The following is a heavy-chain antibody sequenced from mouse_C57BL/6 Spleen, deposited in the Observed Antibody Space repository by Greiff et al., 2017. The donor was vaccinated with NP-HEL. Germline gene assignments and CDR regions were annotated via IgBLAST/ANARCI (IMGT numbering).Heavy chain of an antibody. CDR2: IYPGDGDT. CDR1: GYAFSSYW. Sequence: QVQLQQSGAELVKPGASVKISCKASGYAFSSYWMNRVKQRPGKGLEWIGQIYPGDGDTNYNGKFKGKATLTADKSSSTAYMQLSSLTSEDSAVYFCARGGNYPYYFDYWGQGTTLTVSS. J-gene: IGHJ2*01. CDR3: ARGGNYPYYFDY. V-gene: IGHV1-80*01. D-gene: IGHD2-1*01.